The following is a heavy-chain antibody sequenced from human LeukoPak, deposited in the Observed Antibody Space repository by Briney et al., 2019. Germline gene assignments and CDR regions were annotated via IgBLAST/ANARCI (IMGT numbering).Heavy chain of an antibody. V-gene: IGHV1-8*01. CDR2: MNPNSGNT. CDR3: ARPGGYSYTFDP. D-gene: IGHD5-18*01. Sequence: ASVKVSCKASGYTFTSYDINWVRQATGQGLEWMGWMNPNSGNTGYAQKFQGRVTMTRNTSISTAYMELSSLRSEDTGVSYCARPGGYSYTFDPWGQGTLVTVSS. CDR1: GYTFTSYD. J-gene: IGHJ5*02.